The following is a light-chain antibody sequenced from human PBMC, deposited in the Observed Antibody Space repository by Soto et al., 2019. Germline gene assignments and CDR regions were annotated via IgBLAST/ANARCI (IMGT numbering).Light chain of an antibody. V-gene: IGKV3-11*01. Sequence: EIVLTQSPATLSLSPGEGATLSCRASQSVSSYLAWSQQKPGQAPRLLIYDASNRATGIPARFSGSGYGTDFTLTISSLEPEDFAVYYCQQRSTWYTFGQGTKLETK. J-gene: IGKJ2*01. CDR3: QQRSTWYT. CDR2: DAS. CDR1: QSVSSY.